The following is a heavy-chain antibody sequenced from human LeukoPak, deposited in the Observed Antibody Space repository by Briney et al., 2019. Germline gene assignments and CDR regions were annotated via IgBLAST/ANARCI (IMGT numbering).Heavy chain of an antibody. CDR2: INTEGSST. CDR3: ARDRYSHFDY. CDR1: GFTFSSHW. D-gene: IGHD2-15*01. Sequence: PGGSLRLSCAASGFTFSSHWMHWVRHAPGKGLVWVTGINTEGSSTNYAESVKGRFTISRDNAKNTLYLQINSLRAEDTAVYYCARDRYSHFDYWGQGTLVTVSS. J-gene: IGHJ4*02. V-gene: IGHV3-74*01.